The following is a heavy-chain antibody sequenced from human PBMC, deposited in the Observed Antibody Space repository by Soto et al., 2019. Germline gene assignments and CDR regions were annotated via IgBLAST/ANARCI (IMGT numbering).Heavy chain of an antibody. D-gene: IGHD1-26*01. Sequence: EVQVVESGGGLVKPGGSLRLSCVFSGFTFSTYTMNWVRQAPGKGLEWVSSINGRSNYVYFADSVKGRFTISRDNAKNSLYLQMNRLRAEDTAIYYCAREDGVVGSSSAFDHWGLGTLVTVSS. V-gene: IGHV3-21*01. CDR1: GFTFSTYT. CDR3: AREDGVVGSSSAFDH. CDR2: INGRSNYV. J-gene: IGHJ4*02.